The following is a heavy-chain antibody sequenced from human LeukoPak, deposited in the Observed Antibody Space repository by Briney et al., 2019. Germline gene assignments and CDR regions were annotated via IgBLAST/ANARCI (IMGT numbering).Heavy chain of an antibody. D-gene: IGHD6-6*01. CDR3: AKSSWPRFED. J-gene: IGHJ4*02. CDR2: ISSRGGST. V-gene: IGHV3-23*01. Sequence: GGSLRLSCAASGFTFTSYSMTWVRQAPGKGLEWVSIISSRGGSTYYAESVKGRFTISRDSSKNTVYLQMNSLRPDDTAVYYCAKSSWPRFEDWGQGTLVTVSS. CDR1: GFTFTSYS.